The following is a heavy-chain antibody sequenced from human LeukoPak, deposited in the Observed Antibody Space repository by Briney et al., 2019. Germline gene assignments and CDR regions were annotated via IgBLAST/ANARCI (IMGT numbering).Heavy chain of an antibody. CDR2: ISSSSSYI. CDR3: ARDGIVGATTMWDY. CDR1: GFTFSSYS. Sequence: GGSLRLSCAASGFTFSSYSMNWVRQAPGKGLEWVSSISSSSSYIYYADSVKGRFTISRDNAKNSLYLQMNSLRAEDTAVYYCARDGIVGATTMWDYWGQGTLVTVSS. V-gene: IGHV3-21*01. D-gene: IGHD1-26*01. J-gene: IGHJ4*02.